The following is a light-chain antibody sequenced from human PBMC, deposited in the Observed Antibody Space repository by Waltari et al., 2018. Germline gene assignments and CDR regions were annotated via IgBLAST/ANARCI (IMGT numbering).Light chain of an antibody. Sequence: SYELIQTPSVSVSPGQTANIACSGKTLGQQYVSWYRQKPGQSPVLIIYEDNKRPSGIPERISGSNSGNAATLTISDTQAMDEADYYCQAWDRNTVVFGGGTELTVL. CDR2: EDN. J-gene: IGLJ3*02. CDR3: QAWDRNTVV. CDR1: TLGQQY. V-gene: IGLV3-1*01.